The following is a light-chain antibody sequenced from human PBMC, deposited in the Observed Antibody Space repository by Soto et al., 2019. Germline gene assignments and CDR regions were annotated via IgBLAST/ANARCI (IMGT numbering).Light chain of an antibody. V-gene: IGLV2-14*01. CDR1: SSDVGSYNY. J-gene: IGLJ2*01. Sequence: QSALTQPASVSGSPGQSITISCTGTSSDVGSYNYVSWYQQHPGKAPALIISEVSNRPSGVPDRFSGSKSGTSASLAISGLQSEDEADYFCTTWDDSLNGPVFGGGTKLTVL. CDR3: TTWDDSLNGPV. CDR2: EVS.